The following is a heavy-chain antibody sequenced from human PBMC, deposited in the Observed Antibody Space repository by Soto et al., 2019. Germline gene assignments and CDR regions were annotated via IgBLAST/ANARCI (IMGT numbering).Heavy chain of an antibody. Sequence: VKVSCKTSGYTFTSYDINWVRQATGQGLEWMGWMNPNSGNTGYAQKFQGRVTMTRNTSISTAYMELSSLRSEDTAVYYCARVSRIAARPPNLEYWGQGTLVTVSS. V-gene: IGHV1-8*01. CDR2: MNPNSGNT. CDR3: ARVSRIAARPPNLEY. J-gene: IGHJ4*02. CDR1: GYTFTSYD. D-gene: IGHD6-6*01.